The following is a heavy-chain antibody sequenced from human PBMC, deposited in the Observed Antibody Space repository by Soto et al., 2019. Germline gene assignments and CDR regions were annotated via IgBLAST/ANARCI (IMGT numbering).Heavy chain of an antibody. CDR1: GGSFSGYY. CDR2: VNHSGST. J-gene: IGHJ4*02. CDR3: AREGSYSAYNFAHGIQLWSFDF. V-gene: IGHV4-34*01. D-gene: IGHD5-12*01. Sequence: SETLSLTCAVYGGSFSGYYWSWIRQPPGKGLEWIGEVNHSGSTNYNPSLKSRVTISVGTSKNQFSLKLSSVTAADMAVYYCAREGSYSAYNFAHGIQLWSFDFWGQGALVTVSS.